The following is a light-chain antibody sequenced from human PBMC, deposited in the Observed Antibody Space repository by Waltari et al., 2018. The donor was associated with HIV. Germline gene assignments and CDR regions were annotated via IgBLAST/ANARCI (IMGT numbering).Light chain of an antibody. CDR1: QGISSY. Sequence: DIQLTQSPSFLSASVRDRVTITCRASQGISSYLAWYQQKPGKAPKLLIYAASTLHSGVPSRFSGSGSGTEFTLTISSLQPEDFATYYCQQLNSYPRAFGPGTKVDIK. J-gene: IGKJ3*01. V-gene: IGKV1-9*01. CDR2: AAS. CDR3: QQLNSYPRA.